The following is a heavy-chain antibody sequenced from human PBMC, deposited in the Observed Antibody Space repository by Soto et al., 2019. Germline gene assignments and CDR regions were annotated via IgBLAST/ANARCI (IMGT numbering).Heavy chain of an antibody. CDR2: INWNSGSI. D-gene: IGHD3-22*01. J-gene: IGHJ3*02. V-gene: IGHV3-9*01. CDR3: AKVLWPKSYYYNSSGFDSFHI. CDR1: GFTFYDYA. Sequence: EVQLVESGGGLVQPGRSLRLSCAASGFTFYDYAMQWVRQAPGKGLEWVAGINWNSGSIAYADSVKGRFTISRDNAKNSLYLKMNSRRAEETAFYYCAKVLWPKSYYYNSSGFDSFHIWGQGKMATVSS.